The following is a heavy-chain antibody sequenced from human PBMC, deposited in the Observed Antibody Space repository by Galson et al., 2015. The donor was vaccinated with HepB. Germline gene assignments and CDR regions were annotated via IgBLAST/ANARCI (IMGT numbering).Heavy chain of an antibody. CDR1: GFTFSSYW. Sequence: SLRLSCAASGFTFSSYWMSWVRQAPGKGLEWVANIKQDGSEKYYVDSVKGRFTISRDNAKNSLYLQMNSLRAEDTAVYYCARGSCSSTSCYIHYYGMDVWGQGTTVTVSS. CDR3: ARGSCSSTSCYIHYYGMDV. D-gene: IGHD2-2*02. CDR2: IKQDGSEK. V-gene: IGHV3-7*05. J-gene: IGHJ6*02.